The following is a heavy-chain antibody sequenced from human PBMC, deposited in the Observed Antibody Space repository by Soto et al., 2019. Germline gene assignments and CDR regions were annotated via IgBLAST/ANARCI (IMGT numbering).Heavy chain of an antibody. CDR3: ARRGAFDI. Sequence: ASVTMCLTWPVAGGTISSYGGSWIRQPPGKGLEWIGYIYYSGSTNYNPSLKSRVTISVDTSKNQFSLKLSSVTAADTAVYYCARRGAFDIWGQGTMVTVSS. CDR2: IYYSGST. J-gene: IGHJ3*02. CDR1: GGTISSYG. V-gene: IGHV4-59*01.